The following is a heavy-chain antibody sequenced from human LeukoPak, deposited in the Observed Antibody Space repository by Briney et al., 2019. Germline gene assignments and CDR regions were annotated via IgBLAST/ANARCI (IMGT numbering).Heavy chain of an antibody. CDR3: ARGLELAAGGTGGH. CDR1: GFSFSSYW. V-gene: IGHV3-74*01. Sequence: GGSLRLSCAASGFSFSSYWMHWVRQAPGKGLVWVPRINSDGSSTSYADSVKGRFTISRDNAKNTLYLQMNSLRAEDTAVYYCARGLELAAGGTGGHWGQGTLVTVSS. CDR2: INSDGSST. J-gene: IGHJ4*02. D-gene: IGHD6-13*01.